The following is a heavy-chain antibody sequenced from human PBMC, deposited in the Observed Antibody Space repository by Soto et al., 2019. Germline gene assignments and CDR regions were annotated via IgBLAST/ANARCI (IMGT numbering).Heavy chain of an antibody. CDR2: ISGSGGST. D-gene: IGHD2-15*01. V-gene: IGHV3-23*01. J-gene: IGHJ3*02. Sequence: PGGSLRLSCAASGFTFSSYAMSWVRQAPGKGLEWVSAISGSGGSTYYADSVKGRFTISRDNSMNTLYLQMNSLRAEDTAVYYCAKADCSGGSCYSLSAFDIWGQGTMVTVSS. CDR1: GFTFSSYA. CDR3: AKADCSGGSCYSLSAFDI.